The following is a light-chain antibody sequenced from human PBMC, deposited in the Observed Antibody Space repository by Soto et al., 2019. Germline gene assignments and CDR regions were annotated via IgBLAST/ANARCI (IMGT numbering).Light chain of an antibody. CDR3: QQRSNWPGT. Sequence: EIVMTQSPATLSVSPGERVTLSCRASQSVSSTLAWYQQKPGQAPRLLIYGASTRATGFPARFSGSGSGTEFTLTISSLQSEDFAVYYCQQRSNWPGTFGQGTKVEIK. CDR1: QSVSST. CDR2: GAS. J-gene: IGKJ1*01. V-gene: IGKV3-15*01.